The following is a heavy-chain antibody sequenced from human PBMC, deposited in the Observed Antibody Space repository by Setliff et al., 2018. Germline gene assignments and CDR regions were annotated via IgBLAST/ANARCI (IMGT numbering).Heavy chain of an antibody. V-gene: IGHV1-2*02. Sequence: RASVKVSCKASGFTFTDPYMHWVRQTPGQGPELMGWINLHIGGPNYAQKFQDSVTMTSDKSITTAYMELSSLTSDDRAIYYCARGRSGSTWTGDYWGQGTLVTVSS. J-gene: IGHJ4*02. CDR3: ARGRSGSTWTGDY. CDR1: GFTFTDPY. CDR2: INLHIGGP. D-gene: IGHD2-15*01.